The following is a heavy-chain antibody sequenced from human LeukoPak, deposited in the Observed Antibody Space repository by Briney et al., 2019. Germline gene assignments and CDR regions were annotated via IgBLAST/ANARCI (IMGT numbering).Heavy chain of an antibody. Sequence: SETLYLTCTVSGVSIRTYYWNWIRQPPGKGPEWIGYIYRGSTNYNPSFESRVTISVDTSKNQFSLKLSSVTAAGTAVYYCARGGDYEIDYWGQGILVTVSS. D-gene: IGHD4-17*01. V-gene: IGHV4-59*01. CDR2: IYRGST. CDR1: GVSIRTYY. J-gene: IGHJ4*02. CDR3: ARGGDYEIDY.